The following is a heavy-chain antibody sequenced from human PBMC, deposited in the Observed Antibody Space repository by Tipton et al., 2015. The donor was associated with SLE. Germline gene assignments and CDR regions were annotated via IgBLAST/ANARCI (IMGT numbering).Heavy chain of an antibody. V-gene: IGHV4-34*01. Sequence: TLSLTCAVYGGSFSGYYWSWIRQSPGKGLEWIGEINHSGITTYNTSLKSRVTISVDTSKNQFSLKVMSVTAADTAVYYCAREARRTWRAFDVWGQGTLVTGSS. CDR1: GGSFSGYY. CDR2: INHSGIT. CDR3: AREARRTWRAFDV. J-gene: IGHJ3*01.